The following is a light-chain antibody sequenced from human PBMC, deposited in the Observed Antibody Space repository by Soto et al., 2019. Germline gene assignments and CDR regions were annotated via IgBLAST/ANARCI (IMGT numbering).Light chain of an antibody. CDR3: QQYVNAPRT. CDR1: QSININY. Sequence: EIVLTQSPGTLSLSPGERATLSCRASQSININYLAWYQQKPGQGPRLLMYGASSRATGIPDSFSGSGSRTHFTLTISRLEPEDFAVCCCQQYVNAPRTFGQGTKVEIK. V-gene: IGKV3-20*01. CDR2: GAS. J-gene: IGKJ1*01.